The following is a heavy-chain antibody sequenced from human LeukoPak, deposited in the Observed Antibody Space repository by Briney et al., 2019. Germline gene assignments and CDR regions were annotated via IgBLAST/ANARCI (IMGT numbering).Heavy chain of an antibody. CDR2: IYSGGST. J-gene: IGHJ4*02. Sequence: PGGSLRLSCAASGFTVSSNYMSWVRQAPGKGLEWVSVIYSGGSTYYADSVKGRFTISRDNSKNTLYLQMSSLRTEDTAVYFCTAEIVVVPPMPSFDSWGQGTLVTVSS. D-gene: IGHD2-21*02. CDR1: GFTVSSNY. V-gene: IGHV3-53*01. CDR3: TAEIVVVPPMPSFDS.